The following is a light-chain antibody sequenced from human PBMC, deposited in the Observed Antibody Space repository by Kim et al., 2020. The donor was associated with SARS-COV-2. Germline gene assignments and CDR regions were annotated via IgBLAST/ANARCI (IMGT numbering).Light chain of an antibody. CDR2: DTN. Sequence: PGATVTTTYDSSTDAVTSGHYPYWFQQKPGQAPRTLIFDTNNKHSWTPARFSGSLLGGKAALTLSGAQSEDEAEYYCLLSYSGARVFGGGTQLTVL. J-gene: IGLJ2*01. CDR1: TDAVTSGHY. V-gene: IGLV7-46*01. CDR3: LLSYSGARV.